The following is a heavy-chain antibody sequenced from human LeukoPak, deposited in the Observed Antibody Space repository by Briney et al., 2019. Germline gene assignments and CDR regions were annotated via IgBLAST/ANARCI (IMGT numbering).Heavy chain of an antibody. CDR1: GYSFTSYW. V-gene: IGHV5-51*01. CDR3: ARVEMATGWFDP. J-gene: IGHJ5*02. Sequence: GESLKISCKGSGYSFTSYWIGWVRQMPGKGLEWMGIIYPGDSDTTYSPSFQGQVTISADKSISTAFLQWSSLKASDTAIYYCARVEMATGWFDPWGQGTLVTVSS. CDR2: IYPGDSDT. D-gene: IGHD5-24*01.